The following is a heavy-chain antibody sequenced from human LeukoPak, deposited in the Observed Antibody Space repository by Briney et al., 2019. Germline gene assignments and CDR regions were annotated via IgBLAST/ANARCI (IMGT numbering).Heavy chain of an antibody. J-gene: IGHJ4*02. CDR2: IYYSGST. D-gene: IGHD3-10*01. CDR3: ASGQRGSLDY. CDR1: GGSISSGGYY. V-gene: IGHV4-31*03. Sequence: SETLSLTCTVSGGSISSGGYYWSWIRQHPGKGLEWIGYIYYSGSTYYNPSLKSRVTISVDMSKNQFSLKLSSVTAADTAVYYCASGQRGSLDYWGQGTLVTVSS.